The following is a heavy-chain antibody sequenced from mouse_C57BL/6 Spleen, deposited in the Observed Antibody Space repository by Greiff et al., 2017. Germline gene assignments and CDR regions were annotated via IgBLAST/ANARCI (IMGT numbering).Heavy chain of an antibody. CDR1: GYSITSGYY. D-gene: IGHD1-1*01. Sequence: ESGPGLVKPSQSLSLTCSVTGYSITSGYYWNWIRQFPGNKLEWMGYISYDGSNNYNPSLKNRISITRDTSKNQFFLKLNSVTTEDTATYYCARVDYYGSGPYCDYWGQGTTLTVSS. J-gene: IGHJ2*01. CDR3: ARVDYYGSGPYCDY. V-gene: IGHV3-6*01. CDR2: ISYDGSN.